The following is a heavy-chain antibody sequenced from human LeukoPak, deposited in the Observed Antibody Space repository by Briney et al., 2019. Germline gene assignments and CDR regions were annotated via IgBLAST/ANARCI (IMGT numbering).Heavy chain of an antibody. CDR1: GFTFSSYW. CDR2: ICYDGSNK. Sequence: SGGSLRLSCAASGFTFSSYWMNWARQAPGKGLEWVAVICYDGSNKYYAASVKGRFTISRDNSKNTLYLQMNSLRAEDTAVYYCARASQTYDFWSGYSWYAFDIWGQGTMVTVSS. J-gene: IGHJ3*02. V-gene: IGHV3-33*08. CDR3: ARASQTYDFWSGYSWYAFDI. D-gene: IGHD3-3*01.